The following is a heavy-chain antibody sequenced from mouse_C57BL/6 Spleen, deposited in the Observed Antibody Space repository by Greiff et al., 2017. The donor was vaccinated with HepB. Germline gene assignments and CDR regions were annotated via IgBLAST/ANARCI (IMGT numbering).Heavy chain of an antibody. CDR2: IRNKANGYTT. V-gene: IGHV7-3*01. Sequence: EVKLMESGGGLVQPGGSLSLSCAASGFTFTDYYMSWVRQPPGKALAWLGFIRNKANGYTTEYSASVKGRFTISRDNSQSILYLQMNALRAEDSATYYCARYRVYFDYWGQGTTLTVSS. CDR1: GFTFTDYY. CDR3: ARYRVYFDY. J-gene: IGHJ2*01.